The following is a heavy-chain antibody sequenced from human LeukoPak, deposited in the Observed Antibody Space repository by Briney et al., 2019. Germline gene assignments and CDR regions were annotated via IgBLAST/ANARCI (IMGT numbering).Heavy chain of an antibody. Sequence: ASVKVSCKASGYTFTGYYMHWVRQAPGQGLEWMGWINPNSGGTNYAQKFQGRVTMTRDTSISTAYVELSSLRSGDTAVYYCATGGIAAAGNYFDYWGQGTLVTVSS. CDR3: ATGGIAAAGNYFDY. J-gene: IGHJ4*02. CDR1: GYTFTGYY. CDR2: INPNSGGT. V-gene: IGHV1-2*02. D-gene: IGHD6-13*01.